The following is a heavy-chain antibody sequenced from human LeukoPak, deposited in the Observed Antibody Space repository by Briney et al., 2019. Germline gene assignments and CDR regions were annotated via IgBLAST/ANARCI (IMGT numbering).Heavy chain of an antibody. J-gene: IGHJ4*02. V-gene: IGHV3-30*04. CDR2: MSHDGINK. D-gene: IGHD5-18*01. Sequence: GGSLRHSCVASGFTFSSHSMHWVRQAPGKGLEWVAVMSHDGINKYYADSVKGRFTISRDISKDTLYLQMNSLRAEDTAVYYCARDNFQHGGDNYGSHYFDYWGQGTLVAVSS. CDR3: ARDNFQHGGDNYGSHYFDY. CDR1: GFTFSSHS.